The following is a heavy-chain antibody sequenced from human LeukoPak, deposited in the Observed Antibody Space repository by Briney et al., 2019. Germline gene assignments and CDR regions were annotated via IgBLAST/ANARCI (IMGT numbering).Heavy chain of an antibody. CDR2: ISYDGSNK. CDR1: GFTFSSYG. CDR3: AKGPRDIDSSGKRYFGY. J-gene: IGHJ4*02. Sequence: PGGSLRLSCAASGFTFSSYGMHWVRQAPGKGLEWVAVISYDGSNKYYADSVKGRFTISRDNSKNTLYLQMNSLRAEDTAVYYCAKGPRDIDSSGKRYFGYWGQGTLVTVSS. V-gene: IGHV3-30*18. D-gene: IGHD3-22*01.